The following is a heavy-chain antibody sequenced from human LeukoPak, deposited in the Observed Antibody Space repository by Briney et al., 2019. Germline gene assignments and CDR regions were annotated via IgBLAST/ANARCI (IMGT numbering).Heavy chain of an antibody. D-gene: IGHD1-1*01. CDR2: INSGGNTI. CDR1: GFTFSSYE. Sequence: PGGSLRLSCAASGFTFSSYEMNWVRQAPGKGGECVSYINSGGNTIYYADPVKGRFTISRDNAKNSLYLQVNSLRAEDTAVYYCARDLGTPGTNFDYWGQGTLVTVSS. J-gene: IGHJ4*02. CDR3: ARDLGTPGTNFDY. V-gene: IGHV3-48*03.